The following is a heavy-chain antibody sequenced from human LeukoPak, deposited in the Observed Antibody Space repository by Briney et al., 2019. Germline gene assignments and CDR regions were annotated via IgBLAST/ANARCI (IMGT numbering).Heavy chain of an antibody. CDR3: ARETMVRGVLNWFDP. CDR2: ISSSSSYI. Sequence: GGSLRPSCAASGFTFSSYSMNWVRQAPGKGLEWVSSISSSSSYIYYADSVKGRFTISRDNAKNSLYLQMNSLRAEDTAVYYCARETMVRGVLNWFDPWGQGTLVTVSS. V-gene: IGHV3-21*01. J-gene: IGHJ5*02. CDR1: GFTFSSYS. D-gene: IGHD3-10*01.